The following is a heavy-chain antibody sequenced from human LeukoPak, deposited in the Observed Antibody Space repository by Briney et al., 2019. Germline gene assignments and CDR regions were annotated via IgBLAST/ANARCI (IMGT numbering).Heavy chain of an antibody. V-gene: IGHV1-8*02. CDR1: GYTFTAHY. Sequence: GASVKVSCKASGYTFTAHYIHWVRQAPGHGLEWMGWMNPNSGNTGYAQKFQGRVTMTRDTSIGTAYMELSSLRSEDTAVYYCARGLRYWTTINSYYFDYWGQGTLVTVSS. CDR3: ARGLRYWTTINSYYFDY. D-gene: IGHD2-8*01. J-gene: IGHJ4*02. CDR2: MNPNSGNT.